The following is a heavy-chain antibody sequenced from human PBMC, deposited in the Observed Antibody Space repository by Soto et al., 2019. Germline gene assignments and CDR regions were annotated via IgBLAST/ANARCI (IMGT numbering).Heavy chain of an antibody. CDR1: GFTFSSYA. CDR2: ISGSGGST. V-gene: IGHV3-23*01. D-gene: IGHD3-9*01. J-gene: IGHJ4*02. Sequence: PGESLKISCAASGFTFSSYAMSWVRQAPGKGLEWVSAISGSGGSTYYADSVKGRFTISRDNSKNTLYLQMNSLRAEDTAVYYCANLYYDILTGIFDYWGQGTLVTVSS. CDR3: ANLYYDILTGIFDY.